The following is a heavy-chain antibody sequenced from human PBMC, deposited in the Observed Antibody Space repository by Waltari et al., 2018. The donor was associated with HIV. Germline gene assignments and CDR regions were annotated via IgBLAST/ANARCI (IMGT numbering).Heavy chain of an antibody. Sequence: EVQLVESGGGLVQHGGSLSLSWAASGFPFSRYWMHWVRQAPGKGLVWVSRINSDGSNTDYADSVSGRITISRDNAKNTLYLEMNSLRAEDTAVYYCARGLSLGDRYRIDYFHYWGQGALVTVSS. CDR2: INSDGSNT. V-gene: IGHV3-74*01. D-gene: IGHD4-17*01. J-gene: IGHJ4*02. CDR3: ARGLSLGDRYRIDYFHY. CDR1: GFPFSRYW.